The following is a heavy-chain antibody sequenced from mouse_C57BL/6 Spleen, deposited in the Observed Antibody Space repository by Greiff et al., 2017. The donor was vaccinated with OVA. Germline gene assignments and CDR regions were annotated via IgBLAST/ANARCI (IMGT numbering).Heavy chain of an antibody. V-gene: IGHV5-9-1*02. CDR2: ISSGGDYI. D-gene: IGHD2-3*01. CDR3: TREGDGYYWFAY. CDR1: GFTFSSYA. J-gene: IGHJ3*01. Sequence: EVKVVESGEGLVKPGGSLKLSCAASGFTFSSYAMSWVRQTPEKRLEWVAYISSGGDYIYYADTVQGRFTISRDNARNTLYLQMSSLKSEDTAMYYCTREGDGYYWFAYWGQGTLVTVSA.